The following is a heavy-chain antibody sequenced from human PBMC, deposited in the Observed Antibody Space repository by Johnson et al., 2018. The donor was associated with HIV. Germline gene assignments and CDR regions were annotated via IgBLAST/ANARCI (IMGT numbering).Heavy chain of an antibody. Sequence: QVQLVESGGGVVQPGRSLRLSCAASGFTFSSYGMHWVRQAPGKGLEWVAVVWSDGINKYYADSVRGRFTISRDNSKNTLYLQMNSLRAEDTAVYYCARDTSGEGRAFDIWGQGTMVTVSS. D-gene: IGHD3-10*01. CDR1: GFTFSSYG. J-gene: IGHJ3*02. V-gene: IGHV3-33*01. CDR3: ARDTSGEGRAFDI. CDR2: VWSDGINK.